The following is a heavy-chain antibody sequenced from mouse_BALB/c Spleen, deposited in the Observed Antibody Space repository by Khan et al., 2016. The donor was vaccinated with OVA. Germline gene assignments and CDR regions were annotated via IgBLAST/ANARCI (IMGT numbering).Heavy chain of an antibody. J-gene: IGHJ3*01. V-gene: IGHV1-77*01. CDR1: GYIFTDYV. CDR2: IYPGSDST. Sequence: QVQLQQSGPELVKPGASVKMSCKASGYIFTDYVMNWVKQRTGQGLEWIGQIYPGSDSTYYNEKFKDKATLTADRSSSTAYMQLNSLTSEESVVYFCARGGWDVFAYWGQGTLVTVSA. CDR3: ARGGWDVFAY. D-gene: IGHD4-1*01.